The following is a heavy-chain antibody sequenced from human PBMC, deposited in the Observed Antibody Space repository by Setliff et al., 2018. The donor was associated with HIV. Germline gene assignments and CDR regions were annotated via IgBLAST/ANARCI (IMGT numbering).Heavy chain of an antibody. Sequence: ASVKVSCKASGYTFTSYYMHWVRQAPGQGLEWMGWVNPNSGDAIYAQNFQGRVTMTRDTSINAAYTELRGLRSDDTAVYYCARNFGLSPSGKYYYYYGMDIWGQGTTVTVS. CDR3: ARNFGLSPSGKYYYYYGMDI. V-gene: IGHV1-2*02. CDR2: VNPNSGDA. CDR1: GYTFTSYY. J-gene: IGHJ6*02. D-gene: IGHD3-10*01.